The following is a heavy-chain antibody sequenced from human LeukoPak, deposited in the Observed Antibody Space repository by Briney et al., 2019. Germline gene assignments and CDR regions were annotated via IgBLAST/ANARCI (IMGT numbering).Heavy chain of an antibody. CDR1: GGTFSSYA. CDR2: IIPIFGTA. D-gene: IGHD1-14*01. Sequence: GASVKVSFKSSGGTFSSYAISWVRQAPGQGVEWMGGIIPIFGTANYAQKFQGRVTITADKSTSTAYMELSSLRSEATAVYYCALSNPPGPRSLYYYGMDVWGKGTTVTVSS. J-gene: IGHJ6*04. V-gene: IGHV1-69*06. CDR3: ALSNPPGPRSLYYYGMDV.